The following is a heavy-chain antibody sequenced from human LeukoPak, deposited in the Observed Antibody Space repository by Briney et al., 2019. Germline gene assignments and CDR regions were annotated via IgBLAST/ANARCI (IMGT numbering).Heavy chain of an antibody. CDR1: GYTFTGYY. D-gene: IGHD3-10*01. V-gene: IGHV1-2*02. CDR2: INPNSGGT. Sequence: ASVKVSCKASGYTFTGYYMHWVRQAPGQGLEWMGWINPNSGGTNYAQKFQGRVTMTRDTSISTAYTELSRLRSDDTAVYYCARDEDLNSVVRGGGLVYDAFDIWGQGTMVTVSS. J-gene: IGHJ3*02. CDR3: ARDEDLNSVVRGGGLVYDAFDI.